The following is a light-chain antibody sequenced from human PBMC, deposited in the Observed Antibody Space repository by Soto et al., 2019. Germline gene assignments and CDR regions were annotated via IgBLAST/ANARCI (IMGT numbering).Light chain of an antibody. CDR1: SSDVGGHNY. CDR2: EVS. CDR3: SSYTSSSTLV. V-gene: IGLV2-14*01. J-gene: IGLJ2*01. Sequence: QSALTQPASVSGSPGQSITISCTGSSSDVGGHNYVSWYQQHPGKAPKLMIYEVSNRPSGVSNRFSGSKSGNTASLTISGLQAADEADYYCSSYTSSSTLVFGRGTKLTVL.